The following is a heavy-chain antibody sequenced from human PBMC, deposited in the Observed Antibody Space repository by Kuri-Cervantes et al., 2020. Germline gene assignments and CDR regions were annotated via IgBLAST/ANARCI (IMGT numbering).Heavy chain of an antibody. CDR3: ARGPRIVGAADY. CDR2: ISYDGSNK. D-gene: IGHD1-26*01. Sequence: GGSLRLSCAASGFTFSSYGMHWVRQAPGKGLEWVAVISYDGSNKYYADSVKGRFTISRDNSKNTLYLQMNSLRAEDTAVYYCARGPRIVGAADYWGQGTLVTVSS. J-gene: IGHJ4*02. CDR1: GFTFSSYG. V-gene: IGHV3-30*03.